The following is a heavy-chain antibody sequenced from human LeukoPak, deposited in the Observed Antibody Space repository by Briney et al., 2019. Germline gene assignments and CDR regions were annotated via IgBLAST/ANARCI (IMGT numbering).Heavy chain of an antibody. Sequence: SETLSLTCTVSGGSISSYYWSWIRQPPGKGLEWIGYIYYSGSTNYNPSLKSRVTISVDTSKNQFSLKLSSLTAADTTVYYCARHLLSSGWYYFDYWGQGTLVTVSS. CDR1: GGSISSYY. CDR2: IYYSGST. J-gene: IGHJ4*02. D-gene: IGHD6-19*01. CDR3: ARHLLSSGWYYFDY. V-gene: IGHV4-59*08.